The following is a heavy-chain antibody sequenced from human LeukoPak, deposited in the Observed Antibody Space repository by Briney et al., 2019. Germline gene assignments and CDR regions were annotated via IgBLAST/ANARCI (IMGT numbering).Heavy chain of an antibody. CDR1: GYTFNTYG. Sequence: GASVKVSCKASGYTFNTYGFSWVRQAPGQGLEWMGWINAYNGNTNYAQKLQGRVTMTRDTSTTTVYMELSSLRSEDTAVYYCARVAYTYTLGARGYYFDYWGQGTLVTVSS. V-gene: IGHV1-18*01. J-gene: IGHJ4*02. CDR2: INAYNGNT. CDR3: ARVAYTYTLGARGYYFDY. D-gene: IGHD2-2*02.